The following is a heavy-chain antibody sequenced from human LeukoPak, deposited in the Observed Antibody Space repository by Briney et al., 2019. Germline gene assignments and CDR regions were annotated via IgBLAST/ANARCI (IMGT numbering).Heavy chain of an antibody. Sequence: PSQTLSPTCTVSGGSISSGGYYWSWLRQHPGKGLVWIGYIYYSGSTYCNPSLKSRITISVDTAKNQFSLTLSSLTAAATADYCCARRSSGETFDYRGQGTLVTVSS. CDR2: IYYSGST. CDR1: GGSISSGGYY. J-gene: IGHJ4*02. D-gene: IGHD3-22*01. V-gene: IGHV4-31*03. CDR3: ARRSSGETFDY.